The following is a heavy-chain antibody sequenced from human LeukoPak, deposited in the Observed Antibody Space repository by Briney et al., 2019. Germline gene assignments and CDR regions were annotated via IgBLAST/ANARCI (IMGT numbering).Heavy chain of an antibody. CDR3: VKGWVYSSDWLDY. Sequence: GGSLRLSCSASGFTFSSSAMHWVRQAPGKGLEYVSGISSNGGSTYYADSRFIISRDNSKNTLYLQMSSLRTEDTAVYYCVKGWVYSSDWLDYWGQGTLVTVSS. D-gene: IGHD6-19*01. V-gene: IGHV3-64D*06. CDR1: GFTFSSSA. CDR2: ISSNGGST. J-gene: IGHJ4*02.